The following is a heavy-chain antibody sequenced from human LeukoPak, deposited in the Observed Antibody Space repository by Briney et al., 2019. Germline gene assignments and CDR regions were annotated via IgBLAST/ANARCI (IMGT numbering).Heavy chain of an antibody. J-gene: IGHJ4*02. CDR2: ITWKSHRT. CDR1: GFTFDDDT. V-gene: IGHV3-43*01. Sequence: SGGSLRLSCAASGFTFDDDTMHWVRQTPGRGLEWVSFITWKSHRTHYADSVKGRFTVSRDNSKDSLYLQMNSLRTEDTGLYHCASEVGYRPLGYLGQGTLVTVSS. CDR3: ASEVGYRPLGY. D-gene: IGHD3-16*01.